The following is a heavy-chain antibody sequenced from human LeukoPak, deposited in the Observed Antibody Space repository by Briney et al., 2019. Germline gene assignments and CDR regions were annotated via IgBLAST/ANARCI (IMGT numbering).Heavy chain of an antibody. CDR1: GYSFTSYW. D-gene: IGHD6-19*01. Sequence: GESLKISCKGSGYSFTSYWIGWVRQMPREGLEWMGIIYPGDSHPRYSPSFQGQVTISADKSISTAYLQWSSLKASDTAMYYCARHVGSGWPTSTYHFDYWGQGTLVTVSS. J-gene: IGHJ4*02. CDR3: ARHVGSGWPTSTYHFDY. V-gene: IGHV5-51*01. CDR2: IYPGDSHP.